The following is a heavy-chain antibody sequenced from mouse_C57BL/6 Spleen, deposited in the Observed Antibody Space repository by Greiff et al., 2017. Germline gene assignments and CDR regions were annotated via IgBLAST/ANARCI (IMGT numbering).Heavy chain of an antibody. CDR3: ARSDDDGAWFAY. D-gene: IGHD2-4*01. J-gene: IGHJ3*01. Sequence: QVQLQQPGAELVRPGSSVKLSCKASGYTFTSYWMHWVKQRPIQGLEWIGNIDPSDSETHYNQKFKDKATLTVDKSSSTAYMQLSSLTSEDSAVYYCARSDDDGAWFAYRGQGTLVTVSA. CDR2: IDPSDSET. V-gene: IGHV1-52*01. CDR1: GYTFTSYW.